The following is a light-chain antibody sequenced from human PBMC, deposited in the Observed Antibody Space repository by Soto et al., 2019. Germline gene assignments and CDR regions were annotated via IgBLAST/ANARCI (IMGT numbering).Light chain of an antibody. CDR3: QQYHNYWT. CDR2: DAS. V-gene: IGKV1-5*01. J-gene: IGKJ1*01. CDR1: QGISNW. Sequence: EIQMTQSPSTLSASIGDSVTLTCRASQGISNWLACYQQKPGKAPTLLVYDASKLETGVPSRFRGSGSGTEFTLTISSLQAADFATYYCQQYHNYWTFGQGTKVDIK.